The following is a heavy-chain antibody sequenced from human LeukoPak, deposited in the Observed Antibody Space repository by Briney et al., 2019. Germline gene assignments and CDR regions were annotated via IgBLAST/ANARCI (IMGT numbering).Heavy chain of an antibody. CDR3: ARDRYDISAPHYDY. J-gene: IGHJ4*02. CDR1: GFTFSTYW. CDR2: IKQDGSEK. Sequence: GGSLRLSCAASGFTFSTYWMSWVRQAPGKGLEWVANIKQDGSEKYYVDSVKGRFTISGDNAKNSLFLQMNSLRAEDTAVYYCARDRYDISAPHYDYWGQGILVSVSS. V-gene: IGHV3-7*01. D-gene: IGHD3-22*01.